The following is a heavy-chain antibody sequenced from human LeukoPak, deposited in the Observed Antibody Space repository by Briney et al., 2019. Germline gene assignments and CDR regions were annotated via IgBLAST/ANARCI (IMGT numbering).Heavy chain of an antibody. Sequence: GGSLRLSCAASGVTVSSNYMSWARQAPGKGLEWVSVIYSGGSTYYADSVKGRFTISRDNSKNTLYLQMNSLRAEDTAVYYCAKHITPNYFDYWGQGNMVTVSS. CDR2: IYSGGST. CDR1: GVTVSSNY. D-gene: IGHD3-10*01. V-gene: IGHV3-53*01. CDR3: AKHITPNYFDY. J-gene: IGHJ4*02.